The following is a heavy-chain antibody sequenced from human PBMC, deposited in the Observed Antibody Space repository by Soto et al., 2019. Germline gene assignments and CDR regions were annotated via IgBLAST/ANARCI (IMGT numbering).Heavy chain of an antibody. V-gene: IGHV5-51*01. J-gene: IGHJ6*02. CDR1: GSSFTSYR. CDR2: IYPGDSDT. D-gene: IGHD6-13*01. Sequence: GESLKIFCKGSGSSFTSYRLAWVRQMPGKGLEWMGIIYPGDSDTRYSPSFQGQVPISADKSISTAHLQWSSLKASDTAMYYCARLSGTIAGRSLGMDVWGQGTTVTVSS. CDR3: ARLSGTIAGRSLGMDV.